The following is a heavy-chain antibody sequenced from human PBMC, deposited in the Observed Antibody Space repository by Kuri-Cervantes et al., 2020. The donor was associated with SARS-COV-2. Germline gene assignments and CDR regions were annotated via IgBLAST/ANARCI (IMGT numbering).Heavy chain of an antibody. J-gene: IGHJ6*03. CDR1: GGTFSSYA. Sequence: SVKVSCKASGGTFSSYAISWVRQAPGQGLEWMGGIIPVFGIANYSQKFQGRVTITADESTSTAYMELSSLRSEDTAVFYCARESLGSGTLSGFYYMDVWGKGATVTVSS. V-gene: IGHV1-69*13. CDR3: ARESLGSGTLSGFYYMDV. CDR2: IIPVFGIA. D-gene: IGHD3-10*01.